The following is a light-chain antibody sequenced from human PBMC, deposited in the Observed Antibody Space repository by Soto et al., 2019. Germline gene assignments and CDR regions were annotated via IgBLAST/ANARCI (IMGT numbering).Light chain of an antibody. CDR3: QHYHEWPLT. V-gene: IGKV3-15*01. J-gene: IGKJ4*01. CDR2: DSS. CDR1: RGVGST. Sequence: EVVRTQCPANQSKYTVKRATLSCRASRGVGSTVAWYQQKPGQTHRLLIYDSSTRASGIPARFSGSGSGTDFSLTITRLLSDDFAVYYCQHYHEWPLTFGCGTKV.